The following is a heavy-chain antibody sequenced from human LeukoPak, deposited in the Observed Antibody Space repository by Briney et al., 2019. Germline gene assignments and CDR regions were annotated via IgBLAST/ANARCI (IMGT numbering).Heavy chain of an antibody. Sequence: PGGSLRLSCAASGFTFHTYNMNWVRQAPGKGLEWISYISSSSTTMYYADSVKGRFTISRDNARNSLYLQMTGLRDEDTAVYYCATDQGSGWYIVYWGQGTLVTVSS. CDR2: ISSSSTTM. CDR1: GFTFHTYN. J-gene: IGHJ4*02. CDR3: ATDQGSGWYIVY. V-gene: IGHV3-48*02. D-gene: IGHD6-19*01.